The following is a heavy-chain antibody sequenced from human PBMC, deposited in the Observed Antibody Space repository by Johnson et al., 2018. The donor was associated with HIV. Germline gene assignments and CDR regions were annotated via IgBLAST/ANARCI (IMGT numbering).Heavy chain of an antibody. Sequence: VQLVESGGGLVQPGGSLRLSCAASGFTFSSYWMHWVRQAPGKGLVWVSRINSDESSTTYADSVKGRFTISRDNAKNSLYLQMNSLRVEDTAVYYCARVLGDYAYHIWGQGTMVTVSS. V-gene: IGHV3-74*01. CDR3: ARVLGDYAYHI. J-gene: IGHJ3*02. D-gene: IGHD4-17*01. CDR1: GFTFSSYW. CDR2: INSDESST.